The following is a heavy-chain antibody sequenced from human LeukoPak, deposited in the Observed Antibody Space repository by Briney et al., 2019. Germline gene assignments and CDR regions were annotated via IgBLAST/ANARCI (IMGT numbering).Heavy chain of an antibody. V-gene: IGHV1-3*01. CDR3: ARDRIAARPFFY. CDR2: INAGNGNT. CDR1: GYTFTSYA. Sequence: ASVKVSCKASGYTFTSYAMHWVRQAPGQRLEWMGWINAGNGNTKYSQKFQGRVTITRDTSASPAYMELSSLRSEDTAVYYCARDRIAARPFFYWRQGPLVTGSS. D-gene: IGHD6-6*01. J-gene: IGHJ4*02.